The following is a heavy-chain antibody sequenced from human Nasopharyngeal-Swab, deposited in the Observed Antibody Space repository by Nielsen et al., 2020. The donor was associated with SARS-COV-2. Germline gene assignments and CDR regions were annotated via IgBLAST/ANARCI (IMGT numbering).Heavy chain of an antibody. D-gene: IGHD6-13*01. CDR2: IKQDGSEK. V-gene: IGHV3-7*01. J-gene: IGHJ4*02. CDR3: AYSSSWTTVGDY. CDR1: GFTFSSYW. Sequence: GSLTLTCAASGFTFSSYWLSWVRQAPGKGLEWVANIKQDGSEKYYVDSVKGRFTISRDNAKNSLYLQMNSLRAEDTAVYYCAYSSSWTTVGDYWGQGTLVTVSS.